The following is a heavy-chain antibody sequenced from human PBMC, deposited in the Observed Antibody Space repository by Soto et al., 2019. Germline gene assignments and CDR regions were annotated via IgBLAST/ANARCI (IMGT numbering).Heavy chain of an antibody. Sequence: TCTLSGGSISTIIYYWGWIRQPPGKGLEWIGSIYYSGSTYYNPSLKSRVTISVDTSKNQFSLKLSSVTAADTAVYYCARLPVYYDFWSGSPLYYYGMDVWGQVTTLP. V-gene: IGHV4-39*01. J-gene: IGHJ6*01. D-gene: IGHD3-3*01. CDR2: IYYSGST. CDR3: ARLPVYYDFWSGSPLYYYGMDV. CDR1: GGSISTIIYY.